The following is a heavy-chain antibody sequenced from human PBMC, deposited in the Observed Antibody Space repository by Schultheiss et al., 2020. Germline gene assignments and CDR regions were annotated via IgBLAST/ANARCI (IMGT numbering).Heavy chain of an antibody. Sequence: GGSLRLSCAASGFTFISHAMSWVRQAPGKGLEWVSSISSGGGSTFHADSLKGRFTISRDNSKNTLYLQMNSLRDEDTAVYYCAKDYSKTGYYYYGMDVWGQGTTVTVSS. V-gene: IGHV3-23*01. J-gene: IGHJ6*02. CDR3: AKDYSKTGYYYYGMDV. CDR1: GFTFISHA. CDR2: ISSGGGST. D-gene: IGHD4-11*01.